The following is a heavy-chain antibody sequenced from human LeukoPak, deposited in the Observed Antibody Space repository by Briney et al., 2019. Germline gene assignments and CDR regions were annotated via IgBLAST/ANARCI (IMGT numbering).Heavy chain of an antibody. J-gene: IGHJ4*02. D-gene: IGHD6-13*01. Sequence: GRSLRLSCAASGFTFSSYGMHWVRQAPGKGLEWVAVIWYDGSNKYYADSVKGRFTISRDNSKNTLYLQMNSLRAEDTAVYYCAREGSSWYEFHYDYWGQGTLVTVSS. CDR2: IWYDGSNK. CDR1: GFTFSSYG. CDR3: AREGSSWYEFHYDY. V-gene: IGHV3-33*01.